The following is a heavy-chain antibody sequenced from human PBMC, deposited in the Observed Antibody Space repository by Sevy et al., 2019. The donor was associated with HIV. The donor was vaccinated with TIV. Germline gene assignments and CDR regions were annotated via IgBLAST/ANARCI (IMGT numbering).Heavy chain of an antibody. CDR2: LSGSCGTT. CDR1: GFTFFRHV. D-gene: IGHD6-13*01. V-gene: IGHV3-23*01. J-gene: IGHJ3*01. CDR3: ATGTTDSSISWVFVV. Sequence: GGSLRLSCAASGFTFFRHVMSWVRQAPGKGLEWVSGLSGSCGTTYYADSVKGRFSISRDNSKNKLYLQMSSLRIDDTAVYYCATGTTDSSISWVFVVWGQGTMVTVSS.